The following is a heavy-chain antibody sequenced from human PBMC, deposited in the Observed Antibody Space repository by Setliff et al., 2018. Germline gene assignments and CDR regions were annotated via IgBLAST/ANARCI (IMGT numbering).Heavy chain of an antibody. J-gene: IGHJ6*03. D-gene: IGHD3-10*01. V-gene: IGHV4-38-2*02. CDR1: GYSISSGFS. CDR2: ILFSGDT. CDR3: ARDNRARHYMDV. Sequence: PSETLSLTCAVSGYSISSGFSWVWIRQSPGKGLEWIGRILFSGDTYYNPSLNSRVTISADTSKNQFSLNLSSVTAADTAVYYCARDNRARHYMDVWGKGTTVTFSS.